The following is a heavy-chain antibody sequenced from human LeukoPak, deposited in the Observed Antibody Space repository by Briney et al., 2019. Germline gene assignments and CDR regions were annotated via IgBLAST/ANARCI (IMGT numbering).Heavy chain of an antibody. CDR1: GFTFSSYA. V-gene: IGHV3-30-3*01. J-gene: IGHJ6*02. Sequence: HPGGSLRLSCAASGFTFSSYAMHWVRQAPGKGLEWVAVISYDGSNKYYADSVKGRFTISRDNSKNTLYLQMNSLRAEDTAVYYCARDLDPYYYYGMDVWGQGTTVTVSS. CDR2: ISYDGSNK. CDR3: ARDLDPYYYYGMDV. D-gene: IGHD1-1*01.